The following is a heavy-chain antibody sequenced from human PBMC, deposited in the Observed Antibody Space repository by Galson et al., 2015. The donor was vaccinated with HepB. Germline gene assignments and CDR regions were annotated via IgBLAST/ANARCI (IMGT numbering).Heavy chain of an antibody. Sequence: SLRLSCAASGFTFSSYAMHWVRQAPGKGLEWVAVISYDGSNKYYADSVKGRFTISRDNSKNTLYLQMNSLRAEDTAVYYCARADYDYGDYGRAEYFQHWGQGTLVTVSS. D-gene: IGHD4-17*01. CDR2: ISYDGSNK. J-gene: IGHJ1*01. CDR3: ARADYDYGDYGRAEYFQH. CDR1: GFTFSSYA. V-gene: IGHV3-30-3*01.